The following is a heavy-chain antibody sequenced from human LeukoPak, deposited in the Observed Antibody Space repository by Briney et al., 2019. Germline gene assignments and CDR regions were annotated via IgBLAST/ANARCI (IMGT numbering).Heavy chain of an antibody. Sequence: ASVKVSCKASGYTFTGYYMHWVRQAPGPGLEWMGWINPNSGGTNYAQKFQGRVTMTRDTSISTAYMELSRLRFDDTAVYYCASGDYGDPPLNYWGQGTLVTVSS. D-gene: IGHD4-17*01. CDR3: ASGDYGDPPLNY. CDR2: INPNSGGT. J-gene: IGHJ4*02. CDR1: GYTFTGYY. V-gene: IGHV1-2*02.